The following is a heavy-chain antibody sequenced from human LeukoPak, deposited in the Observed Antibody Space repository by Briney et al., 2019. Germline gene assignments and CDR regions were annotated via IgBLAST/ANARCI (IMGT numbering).Heavy chain of an antibody. CDR1: GGTFSGYA. CDR3: ARDIAVAGTARGDY. D-gene: IGHD6-19*01. J-gene: IGHJ4*02. Sequence: SVKVSCKASGGTFSGYAISWVRQAPGQGLEWMGRIIPIFGTANYAQKFQGRVTITTDESTSTAYMELSSLRSEDTAVYYCARDIAVAGTARGDYWGQGTLVTVSS. V-gene: IGHV1-69*05. CDR2: IIPIFGTA.